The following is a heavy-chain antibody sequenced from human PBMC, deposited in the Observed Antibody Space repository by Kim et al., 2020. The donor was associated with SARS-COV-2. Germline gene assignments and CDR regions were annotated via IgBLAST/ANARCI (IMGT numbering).Heavy chain of an antibody. CDR3: ARRGRGLWFDP. Sequence: SETLSLTCTVSGGSISSSSYYWGWIRQPPGKGLEWIGSIYYSGSTYYNPSLKSRVTISVDTSKNQFSLKLSSVTAADTAVYYCARRGRGLWFDPWGQGT. CDR2: IYYSGST. V-gene: IGHV4-39*01. CDR1: GGSISSSSYY. J-gene: IGHJ5*02.